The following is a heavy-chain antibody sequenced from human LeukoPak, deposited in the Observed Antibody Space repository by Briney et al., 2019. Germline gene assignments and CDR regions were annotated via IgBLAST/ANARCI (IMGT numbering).Heavy chain of an antibody. CDR3: ARISSGWSYDY. V-gene: IGHV1-2*06. Sequence: ASVKVSCKASGYTFTGYYMHWVRQAPRQGLEWMGRINPNSGGTNYAQKFQGRVTMTRDTSISTAYMELSRLRSDDTAVYYCARISSGWSYDYWGQGTLVIVSS. CDR1: GYTFTGYY. J-gene: IGHJ4*02. D-gene: IGHD6-19*01. CDR2: INPNSGGT.